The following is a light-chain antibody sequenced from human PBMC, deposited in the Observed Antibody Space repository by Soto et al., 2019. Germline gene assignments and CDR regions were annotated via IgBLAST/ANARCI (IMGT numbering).Light chain of an antibody. CDR1: SSFVGSYNL. CDR3: CSYADSSTVVV. Sequence: QSALTQPASVSGSPGQSITISCTGSSSFVGSYNLVSWYQQHPGKAPKVMIYEGSRRPSGVSNRFSGSKSGNTASLTISGLQAEDEADYYCCSYADSSTVVVFGGGTKVTVL. V-gene: IGLV2-23*03. J-gene: IGLJ2*01. CDR2: EGS.